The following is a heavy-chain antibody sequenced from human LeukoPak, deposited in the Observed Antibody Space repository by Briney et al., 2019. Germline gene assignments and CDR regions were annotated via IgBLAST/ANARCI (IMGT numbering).Heavy chain of an antibody. CDR2: IYYSGGT. J-gene: IGHJ4*02. CDR3: ARLWDSSSSLDY. V-gene: IGHV4-59*08. Sequence: SETLSLTCTVYGGSISSYYWTWIRQPPGKGLGLEWIGYIYYSGGTNYNPSLKSRVTISIDTSKNQVSLKLSSVTAADTAVYYCARLWDSSSSLDYWGQGTLVTVFS. CDR1: GGSISSYY. D-gene: IGHD6-6*01.